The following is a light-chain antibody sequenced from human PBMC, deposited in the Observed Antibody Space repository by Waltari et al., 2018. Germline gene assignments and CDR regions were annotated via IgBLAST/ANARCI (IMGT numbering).Light chain of an antibody. J-gene: IGLJ2*01. Sequence: QSVLTQPPSASGAPGQTVTISCSARSSHWSVHPPGRAPQPLIYGRNQRPSGVPARFSGSQSGTSASLAISGLQPDDEGDYYCSAWDDSLKYVAFGGGTKLTV. CDR1: SSH. V-gene: IGLV1-44*01. CDR2: GRN. CDR3: SAWDDSLKYVA.